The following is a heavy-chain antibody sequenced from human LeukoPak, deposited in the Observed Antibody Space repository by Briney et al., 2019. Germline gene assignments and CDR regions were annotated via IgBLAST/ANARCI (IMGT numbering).Heavy chain of an antibody. Sequence: PSETLSLTCTVSGGSISSSSYYWSWIRQPPGKGLEWLGEINHSGSTNYNPSLKSRVTISVDTSKNQFSLKLSSVTAADTAVYYCARIPTVTFFDYWGQGTLVTVSS. V-gene: IGHV4-39*07. CDR2: INHSGST. D-gene: IGHD4-17*01. J-gene: IGHJ4*02. CDR1: GGSISSSSYY. CDR3: ARIPTVTFFDY.